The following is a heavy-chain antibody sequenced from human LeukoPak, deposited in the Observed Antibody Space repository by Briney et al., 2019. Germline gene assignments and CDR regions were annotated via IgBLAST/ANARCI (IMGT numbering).Heavy chain of an antibody. Sequence: LAGGSLRLSCAASGFTFDDYNMHWVRQAPGKGLEWVSLISWDGGSTYYADSVKGRFTISRDNRKKSLYLQMNSLRTEDTALYYCVRGSTISMVYWGQGTLDTVSS. CDR2: ISWDGGST. CDR3: VRGSTISMVY. V-gene: IGHV3-43*01. D-gene: IGHD5-24*01. J-gene: IGHJ4*02. CDR1: GFTFDDYN.